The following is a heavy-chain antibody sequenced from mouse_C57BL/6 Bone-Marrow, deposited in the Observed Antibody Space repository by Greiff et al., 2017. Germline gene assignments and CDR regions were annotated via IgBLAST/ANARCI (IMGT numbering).Heavy chain of an antibody. CDR3: ARFYYGYDGWFAD. CDR2: IYPRSGNT. Sequence: QVQLQQSGAELARPGASVKLSCKASGYTFTSYGISWVKQRTGQGLEWIGEIYPRSGNTYYNEKFKGKATLTADKSSSTAYMELRSLTSEDSAVYFCARFYYGYDGWFADWGKGTLVTVSA. V-gene: IGHV1-81*01. D-gene: IGHD2-2*01. CDR1: GYTFTSYG. J-gene: IGHJ3*01.